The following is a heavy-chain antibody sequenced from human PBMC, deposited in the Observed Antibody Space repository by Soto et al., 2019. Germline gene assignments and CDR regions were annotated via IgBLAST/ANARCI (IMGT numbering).Heavy chain of an antibody. D-gene: IGHD2-15*01. CDR3: ARVLTPNWFDP. J-gene: IGHJ5*02. CDR1: GYAFTNST. CDR2: INGGSGHT. V-gene: IGHV1-3*01. Sequence: ASVKVSCKTSGYAFTNSTIHWVRQAPGQSLEWMGWINGGSGHTRYSQKFQARVTLTKDTSASSAYMELSSLRSEDTAVYYCARVLTPNWFDPWGHGTLVTVSS.